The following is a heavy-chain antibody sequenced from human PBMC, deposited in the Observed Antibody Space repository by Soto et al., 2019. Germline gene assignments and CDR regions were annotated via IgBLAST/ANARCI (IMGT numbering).Heavy chain of an antibody. V-gene: IGHV1-69*06. Sequence: GASVKVSCKVSGGTFSSYRFSWVRQAPGQGLEWMGGITLVFGTPDYAQKFQGRVTVTADRSTNTAYMELSRLTSEDTAVYYCARDLPSLEVRSYGMDVWGQGTTVTVSS. J-gene: IGHJ6*02. CDR2: ITLVFGTP. CDR1: GGTFSSYR. CDR3: ARDLPSLEVRSYGMDV. D-gene: IGHD3-10*01.